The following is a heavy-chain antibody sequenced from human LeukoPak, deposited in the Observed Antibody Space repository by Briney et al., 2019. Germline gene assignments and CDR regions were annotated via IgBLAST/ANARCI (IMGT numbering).Heavy chain of an antibody. Sequence: GGSLRLSCSASGFTFGNYWMHWVRQAPGKGLERVANINQDGRKKYYVDSVKGRFTISRDNAKNSLYLQMNSLRVEDMAVYYCVRAMDGWGQGTTVTVSS. J-gene: IGHJ6*02. CDR2: INQDGRKK. CDR1: GFTFGNYW. V-gene: IGHV3-7*03. CDR3: VRAMDG.